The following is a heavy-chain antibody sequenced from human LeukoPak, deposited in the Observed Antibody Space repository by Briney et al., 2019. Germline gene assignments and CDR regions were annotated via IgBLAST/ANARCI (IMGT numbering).Heavy chain of an antibody. D-gene: IGHD5-12*01. CDR2: ISYDGSNK. CDR3: ARGYDVEYGMDV. CDR1: GFTFSSYA. V-gene: IGHV3-30*04. Sequence: PGGSLRLSCAASGFTFSSYAMHWVRQAPGKGLEWVAVISYDGSNKYYADSVKGRFTISRDNSKNTLYLQMNSLRAEDTAVYYCARGYDVEYGMDVWGQGTTVTVSS. J-gene: IGHJ6*02.